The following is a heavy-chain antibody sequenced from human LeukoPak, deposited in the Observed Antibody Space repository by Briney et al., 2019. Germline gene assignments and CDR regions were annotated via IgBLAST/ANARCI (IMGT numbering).Heavy chain of an antibody. CDR2: IYYSGST. CDR3: GREFYGNVDY. D-gene: IGHD1-1*01. Sequence: PSETLSLTCTVSGGSISSGGYYWSWIRQHPGKGLEWIGYIYYSGSTYYNPSLKSRVTISVDTSKNQFSLKLSSVTAADTAVYYCGREFYGNVDYWGQGTLVTVSS. V-gene: IGHV4-31*03. CDR1: GGSISSGGYY. J-gene: IGHJ4*02.